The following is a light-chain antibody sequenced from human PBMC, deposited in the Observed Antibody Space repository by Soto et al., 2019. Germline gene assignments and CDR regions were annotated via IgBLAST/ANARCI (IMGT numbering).Light chain of an antibody. J-gene: IGKJ3*01. V-gene: IGKV3-20*01. CDR2: GTS. Sequence: EIVLTQSPGTLSLSPGERATLSCRASQSVRNNYLAWYQQQPSQAPSLLIYGTSTRDTGIPARFSGSGSGTDFTLTISSLEPEDFAVYYCQQCRSSYTFGRGTKVEIK. CDR1: QSVRNNY. CDR3: QQCRSSYT.